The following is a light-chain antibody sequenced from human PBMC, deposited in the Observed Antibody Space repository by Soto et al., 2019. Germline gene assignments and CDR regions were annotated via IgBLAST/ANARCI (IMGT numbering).Light chain of an antibody. V-gene: IGKV3-20*01. CDR2: GAS. J-gene: IGKJ1*01. CDR1: QSVGSSH. CDR3: QQYGSSSGT. Sequence: EIVLTQSRGTLYLSPGERATLSCRASQSVGSSHLAWYQQKPGQAPRLLISGASSRATGIPDRFSGSGSGTDFALTISRLEPEDFAVYYCQQYGSSSGTFGQGTKVDI.